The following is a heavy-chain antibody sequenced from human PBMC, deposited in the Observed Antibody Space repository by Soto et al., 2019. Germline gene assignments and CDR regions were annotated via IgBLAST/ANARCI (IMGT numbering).Heavy chain of an antibody. CDR2: ILYSGTT. CDR3: ARLGWGNGDSDY. V-gene: IGHV4-39*01. J-gene: IGHJ4*02. CDR1: GGSISKSKYF. D-gene: IGHD2-21*01. Sequence: QLQLQESGPGLVKSSETLSLTCTVSGGSISKSKYFWGWIRQAPGKGLEWIASILYSGTTSYNSSLKSRVAISVDTSKNQFSLELNSVTAADTAVYYCARLGWGNGDSDYWGQGTLVTVSS.